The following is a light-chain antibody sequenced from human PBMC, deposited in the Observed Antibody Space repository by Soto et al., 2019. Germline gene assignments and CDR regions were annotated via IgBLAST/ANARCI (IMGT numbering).Light chain of an antibody. CDR2: GAS. V-gene: IGKV3-15*01. CDR1: HSVGDY. J-gene: IGKJ1*01. CDR3: QQYNIWPRT. Sequence: TVLTQSPATLSLSPGEKATLSCRASHSVGDYLAWYQQKPGQAPRLLIYGASTRATGISARFSGSGSGTEFSLTISSLQSEDFAVYYCQQYNIWPRTFGQGTKVDIK.